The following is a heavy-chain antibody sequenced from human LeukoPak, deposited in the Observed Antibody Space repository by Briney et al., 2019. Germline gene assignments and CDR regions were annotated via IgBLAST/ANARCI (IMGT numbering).Heavy chain of an antibody. D-gene: IGHD3-10*01. V-gene: IGHV1-18*01. J-gene: IGHJ4*02. CDR2: ISAYNGNT. CDR1: GYTFTSYG. CDR3: ARVRITMVRGVISWFDY. Sequence: ASVTVSCKASGYTFTSYGISWVRQAPGQGLEWVGWISAYNGNTNYAQKLQGRVTMTTDTSTSTAYMELRSLRSDDTAVYYCARVRITMVRGVISWFDYWGQGTLVTVSS.